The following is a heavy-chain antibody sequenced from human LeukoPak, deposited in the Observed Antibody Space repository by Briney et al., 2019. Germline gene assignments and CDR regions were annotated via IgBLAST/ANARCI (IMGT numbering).Heavy chain of an antibody. Sequence: SVKVSCKASGGTFSSYAISWVRQAPGQGLEWMGGIIPIFGTANYAQKFQGRVTITADESTSTAYMELSSLRSEDTAVYYCARANPLEYDSSGYYDWGQGTLVTASS. CDR2: IIPIFGTA. D-gene: IGHD3-22*01. CDR3: ARANPLEYDSSGYYD. CDR1: GGTFSSYA. V-gene: IGHV1-69*13. J-gene: IGHJ4*02.